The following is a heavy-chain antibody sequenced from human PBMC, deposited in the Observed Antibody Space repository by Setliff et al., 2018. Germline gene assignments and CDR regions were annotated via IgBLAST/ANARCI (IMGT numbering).Heavy chain of an antibody. D-gene: IGHD5-12*01. CDR3: TTRGVATVHQDC. Sequence: PGGSLRLSCAASGFTSNMYGMHWVRQAPGKGLERLANINEDGSHKWYVDSVKGRFTISRDDSKNTLYLQMNSLKTEDTAVYYCTTRGVATVHQDCWGQGTLVTVSS. J-gene: IGHJ4*02. CDR2: INEDGSHK. CDR1: GFTSNMYG. V-gene: IGHV3-30*02.